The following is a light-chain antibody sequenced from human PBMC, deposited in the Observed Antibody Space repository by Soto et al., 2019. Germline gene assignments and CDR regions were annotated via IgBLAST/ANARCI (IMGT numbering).Light chain of an antibody. CDR2: GAS. CDR3: QQYGRPPWT. Sequence: EIVLTQSPGTLSLAPGERATLSCRASQSFSSTSLAWYQQKPGQPPRLLIYGASSRATGIPDRFSVSGSGTDFTLTITRLEPEDFAVYYCQQYGRPPWTFGQGTKVDNK. CDR1: QSFSSTS. J-gene: IGKJ1*01. V-gene: IGKV3-20*01.